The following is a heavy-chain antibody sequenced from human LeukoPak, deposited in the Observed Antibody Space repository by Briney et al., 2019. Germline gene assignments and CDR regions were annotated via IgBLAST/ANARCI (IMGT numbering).Heavy chain of an antibody. CDR3: ARGVGATHFDC. CDR2: ISTTSTSI. Sequence: XSSYSMNWVRQAPGRGPEWVSLISTTSTSIYYADSVKGRFTVSRDNAKNSLYLQMNSLRAEDTAVYYCARGVGATHFDCWGQGTLVTVST. CDR1: XSSYS. J-gene: IGHJ4*02. V-gene: IGHV3-21*06. D-gene: IGHD1-26*01.